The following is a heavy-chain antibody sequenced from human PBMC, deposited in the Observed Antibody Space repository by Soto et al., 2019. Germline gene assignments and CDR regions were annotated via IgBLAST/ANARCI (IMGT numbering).Heavy chain of an antibody. CDR3: ARRLHPSAAGYDYYYGMDV. CDR2: INHSGST. J-gene: IGHJ6*02. Sequence: PSETLSLTCAVYGGSFSGYYWSWIRQPPGKGLEWIGEINHSGSTNYNPSLKRRVTISVDTSKNQFSLKLRSVTAADTAVYYCARRLHPSAAGYDYYYGMDVWGQGTKVTVSS. D-gene: IGHD6-13*01. CDR1: GGSFSGYY. V-gene: IGHV4-34*01.